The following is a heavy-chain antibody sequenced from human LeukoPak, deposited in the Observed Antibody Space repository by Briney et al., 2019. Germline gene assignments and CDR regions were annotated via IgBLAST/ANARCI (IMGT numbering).Heavy chain of an antibody. CDR1: GGSISSYY. Sequence: SETLSLTCTVSGGSISSYYWSWIRQPAGKALEWIGRIYTSGTTSYRPSLQSRVTISIDTSKNQFSLKLNSMTAADTAVYYCARAHWFVDYYYYMDVWGKGATVTVSS. CDR3: ARAHWFVDYYYYMDV. CDR2: IYTSGTT. J-gene: IGHJ6*03. V-gene: IGHV4-4*07. D-gene: IGHD3-10*01.